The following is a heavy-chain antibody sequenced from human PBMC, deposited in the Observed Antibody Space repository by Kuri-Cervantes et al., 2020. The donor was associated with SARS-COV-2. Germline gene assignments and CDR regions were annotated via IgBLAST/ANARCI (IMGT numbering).Heavy chain of an antibody. D-gene: IGHD3-22*01. CDR3: ARDLAYDSSGYAFDY. CDR2: IYYSGST. V-gene: IGHV4-39*02. CDR1: DGSISSSSYY. Sequence: SETLSLTCTVSDGSISSSSYYWGWIRQPPGKGLEWIGSIYYSGSTYYNPSLKSRVTISVDTSKNQFSLKLSSVTAADTAVYYCARDLAYDSSGYAFDYWGQGTLVTVS. J-gene: IGHJ4*02.